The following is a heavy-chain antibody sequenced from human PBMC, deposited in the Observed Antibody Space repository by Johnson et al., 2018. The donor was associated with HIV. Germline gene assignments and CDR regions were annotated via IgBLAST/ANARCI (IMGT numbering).Heavy chain of an antibody. CDR1: GFTVSSNY. CDR3: AKDLEHILTYAFDI. V-gene: IGHV3-66*01. J-gene: IGHJ3*02. Sequence: VQLVESGGGLVQPGGSLRLSCAASGFTVSSNYMSWVRQAPGKGLEWVSVLFSGGTTYYADSVKGRFTISRDNSKNTLFLQMNSLRAEDTAVYYCAKDLEHILTYAFDIWGQGTMVTVSS. D-gene: IGHD2-21*01. CDR2: LFSGGTT.